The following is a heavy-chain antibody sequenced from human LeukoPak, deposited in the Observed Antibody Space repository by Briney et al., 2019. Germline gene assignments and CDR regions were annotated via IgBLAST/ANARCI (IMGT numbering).Heavy chain of an antibody. D-gene: IGHD3-16*01. CDR2: ISSGGGT. J-gene: IGHJ4*02. V-gene: IGHV4-59*01. CDR1: GDSFSSYH. CDR3: ARVGRGDHTWGSYYCDH. Sequence: PSETLSLTCTVSGDSFSSYHWSWLRQPPGKGLEWIGYISSGGGTSYNPSLQSRVTISVDTSKNQFSLKLSSVTAADTAVYYCARVGRGDHTWGSYYCDHWGQGTLVSVAS.